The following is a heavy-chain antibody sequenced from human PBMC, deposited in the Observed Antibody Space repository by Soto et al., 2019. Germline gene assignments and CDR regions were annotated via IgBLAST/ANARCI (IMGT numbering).Heavy chain of an antibody. CDR2: ISAYNGNT. CDR3: AGDWSSIAAAGTEGDY. D-gene: IGHD6-13*01. Sequence: QVQLVQSGAEVKKPGASVKVSCKASGYTFTSYGISWVRQDPGQGLERMGWISAYNGNTTHAQKLQGRVTMNTDTSTCTGYMEMRSQRSDDTAVNYCAGDWSSIAAAGTEGDYWGQGTLVIVSS. CDR1: GYTFTSYG. V-gene: IGHV1-18*01. J-gene: IGHJ4*02.